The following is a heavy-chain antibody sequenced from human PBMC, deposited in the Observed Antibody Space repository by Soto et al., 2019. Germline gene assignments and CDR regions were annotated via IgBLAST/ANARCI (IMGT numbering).Heavy chain of an antibody. J-gene: IGHJ3*02. CDR3: ARAWGGYEAFDI. D-gene: IGHD5-12*01. V-gene: IGHV3-30-3*01. Sequence: GGSLRLSCAASGFTFSSYAMHWVRQAPGKGLEWVAVISYDGSNKYYADSVKGRFTISRDNSKNTLYLQMNSLRAEDTAVYYCARAWGGYEAFDIWCQGTMVTVS. CDR2: ISYDGSNK. CDR1: GFTFSSYA.